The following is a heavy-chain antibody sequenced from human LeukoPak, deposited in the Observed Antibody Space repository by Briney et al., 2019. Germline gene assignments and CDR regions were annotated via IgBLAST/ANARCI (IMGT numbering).Heavy chain of an antibody. V-gene: IGHV3-21*01. J-gene: IGHJ6*04. CDR1: GFTFSAYD. CDR3: ARDDASTARASGMDV. Sequence: GGSLRLSCAASGFTFSAYDMNWVRQAPGKGLEWVSYISRDSAFVYYADSVKGRLTISGDNAKNSLYLQMESLRGEDTAVYYCARDDASTARASGMDVWGIGTTVTVSS. CDR2: ISRDSAFV. D-gene: IGHD6-6*01.